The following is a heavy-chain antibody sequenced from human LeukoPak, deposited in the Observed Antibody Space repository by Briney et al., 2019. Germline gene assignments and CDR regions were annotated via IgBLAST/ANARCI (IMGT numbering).Heavy chain of an antibody. CDR2: IYYSGST. J-gene: IGHJ4*02. Sequence: SETLSLTCTVSGGSISSYYRSWIRQPPGKGLEWIGYIYYSGSTNYNPSLKSRVTISVDTSKNQFSLKLSSVTAVYTAVYYCARLPQRRSNWHSYWGQGTLVTVSS. CDR1: GGSISSYY. D-gene: IGHD6-13*01. V-gene: IGHV4-59*08. CDR3: ARLPQRRSNWHSY.